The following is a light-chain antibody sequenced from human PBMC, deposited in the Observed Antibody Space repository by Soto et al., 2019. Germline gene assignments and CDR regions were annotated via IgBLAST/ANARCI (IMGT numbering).Light chain of an antibody. J-gene: IGLJ1*01. CDR1: SSNIGAGYD. Sequence: QSVLTQPPSVSGAQGQRVTISCTGSSSNIGAGYDVHWYQQLPGTAPKLLIYGNSNRPSGVPDRFSGSKSGTSASLAITGLQAEDEADYYCQSYDSSLSCVFGTGTNLTVL. V-gene: IGLV1-40*01. CDR2: GNS. CDR3: QSYDSSLSCV.